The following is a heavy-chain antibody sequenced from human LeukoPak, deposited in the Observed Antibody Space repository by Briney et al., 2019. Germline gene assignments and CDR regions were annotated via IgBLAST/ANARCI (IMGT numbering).Heavy chain of an antibody. J-gene: IGHJ4*02. V-gene: IGHV3-23*01. CDR2: INNSGGST. D-gene: IGHD4-17*01. Sequence: PGGSLRLSCAASGFTFSSYAMNWVRQAPGKGLAWVSGINNSGGSTYYADSVKGRFTISRDNSKNTLYLQMNTLRAEDTAVYYCARGGYGAHMGWGQGTLVTVSS. CDR1: GFTFSSYA. CDR3: ARGGYGAHMG.